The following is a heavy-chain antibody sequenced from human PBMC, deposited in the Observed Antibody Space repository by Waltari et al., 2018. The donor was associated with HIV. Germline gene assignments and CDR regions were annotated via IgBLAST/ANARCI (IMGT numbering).Heavy chain of an antibody. J-gene: IGHJ6*02. D-gene: IGHD2-15*01. CDR2: IWYDGISK. V-gene: IGHV3-33*01. Sequence: QVQLEESGGGVVQPGRSLRLSCAASGFIFNNYGMHWVRQAPGKGLEWVALIWYDGISKYYAESVKGRFTISRDKSKKTLYLEMNSLRAEDTAVYYCAREGYCSGGSCPLPHWGQGTTVTVSS. CDR3: AREGYCSGGSCPLPH. CDR1: GFIFNNYG.